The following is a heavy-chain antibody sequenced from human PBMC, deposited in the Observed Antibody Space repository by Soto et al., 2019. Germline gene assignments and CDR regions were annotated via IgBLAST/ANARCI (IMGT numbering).Heavy chain of an antibody. Sequence: EVQLVESGGGLVQPGRSLRLSCAASGFTFDDYAMHWVRQAPGKGLEWVSGISWNSGSIGYADSVKGRFTISRDNAKNSLYLQMNSLRAEDTALYYCAKDLGGGYCSSTSCYWAFDYWGQGTLVTVSS. CDR1: GFTFDDYA. D-gene: IGHD2-2*01. V-gene: IGHV3-9*01. CDR3: AKDLGGGYCSSTSCYWAFDY. J-gene: IGHJ4*02. CDR2: ISWNSGSI.